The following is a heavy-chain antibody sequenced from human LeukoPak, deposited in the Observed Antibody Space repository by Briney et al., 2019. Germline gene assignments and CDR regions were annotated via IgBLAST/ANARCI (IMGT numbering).Heavy chain of an antibody. V-gene: IGHV3-9*01. J-gene: IGHJ4*02. Sequence: GRSLRLSCAASGFTFDDYAMHWVRQAPGKGLEWVSGISWNSGSIGYADSVKGRFTISRDNAKNSLYLQMNSLRAEDTALYYCAKDIARSSTRYSGSYDYWGQGTLVTVSS. CDR1: GFTFDDYA. CDR2: ISWNSGSI. CDR3: AKDIARSSTRYSGSYDY. D-gene: IGHD1-26*01.